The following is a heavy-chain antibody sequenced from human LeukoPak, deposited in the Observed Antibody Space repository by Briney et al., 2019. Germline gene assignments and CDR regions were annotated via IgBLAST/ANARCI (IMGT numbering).Heavy chain of an antibody. Sequence: SETLSLTCTVSGGSISSYYWSWIRQPPGKGLEWIGYIYYSGSTNYNPSLKSRVTISIDTSKNQFSLKLSSVTAADTAVYYCARDQVDAFDIWGQGTMVTVSS. CDR2: IYYSGST. J-gene: IGHJ3*02. CDR3: ARDQVDAFDI. V-gene: IGHV4-59*01. CDR1: GGSISSYY.